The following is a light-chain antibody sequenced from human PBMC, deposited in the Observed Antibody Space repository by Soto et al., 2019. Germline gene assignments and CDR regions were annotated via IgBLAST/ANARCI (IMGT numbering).Light chain of an antibody. CDR2: AAS. J-gene: IGKJ1*01. CDR1: QSVSSSY. Sequence: EIVLTQSPGTLSLSPGERATLSCRASQSVSSSYLAWYQQKPGQAPRLLMYAASSRATGFPDRFSGSGSGTDFILTISRLEPEDVAVYYCQQYGSSPTFGQGTKVEIK. CDR3: QQYGSSPT. V-gene: IGKV3-20*01.